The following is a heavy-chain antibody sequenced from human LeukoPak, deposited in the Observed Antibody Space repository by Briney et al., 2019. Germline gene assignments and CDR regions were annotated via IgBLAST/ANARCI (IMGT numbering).Heavy chain of an antibody. V-gene: IGHV3-43*01. Sequence: PGGSLRLSCAASGFTFDDYTMHWVRQAPGKGLEWVSLISWDGGSTYYADSVKGRFTISRDNSKNSLYLQMNSLRTEDTALYYCAKDMGHSSSWSIFDYWGQGTLVTVSS. J-gene: IGHJ4*02. CDR2: ISWDGGST. CDR3: AKDMGHSSSWSIFDY. CDR1: GFTFDDYT. D-gene: IGHD6-13*01.